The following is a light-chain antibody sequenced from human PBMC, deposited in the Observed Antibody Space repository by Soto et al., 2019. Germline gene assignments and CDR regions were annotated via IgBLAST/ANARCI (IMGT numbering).Light chain of an antibody. CDR1: QRISSW. Sequence: DIQMTQSPSTLSASVGDRVTITCRASQRISSWLAWYQQKPGKVPKLLIYDAYSLESGVPSRFSGSGSWAEFTLTISSLQPDDFATYYCQQYNSYSPITFGQGTRLEIK. CDR3: QQYNSYSPIT. CDR2: DAY. J-gene: IGKJ5*01. V-gene: IGKV1-5*01.